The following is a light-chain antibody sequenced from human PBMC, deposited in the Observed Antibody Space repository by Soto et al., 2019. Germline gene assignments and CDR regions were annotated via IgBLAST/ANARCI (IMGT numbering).Light chain of an antibody. CDR1: QSVSSN. V-gene: IGKV3-15*01. Sequence: EIVMKQSLATVSVYLGERATLSCRASQSVSSNLAWYQLKPGRAPRLLIYGASTRATGIPARFSGSGSGTEFTLTISSLQSEDFAVYYCLQYTNWPPGPFGQGTK. CDR2: GAS. J-gene: IGKJ1*01. CDR3: LQYTNWPPGP.